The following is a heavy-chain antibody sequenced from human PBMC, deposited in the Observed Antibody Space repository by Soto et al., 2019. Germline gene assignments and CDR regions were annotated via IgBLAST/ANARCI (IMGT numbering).Heavy chain of an antibody. Sequence: GGSLRLSCAASGFTFSSYSMNWVRQAPGKGLEWVSSISSSSSYIYYADSVKGRFTISRDNAKNSLYLQMNSLRAEDTAVYYCARGSREQLVYGDYGMEWWGQGTLVTVSS. J-gene: IGHJ4*02. V-gene: IGHV3-21*01. CDR3: ARGSREQLVYGDYGMEW. D-gene: IGHD6-6*01. CDR2: ISSSSSYI. CDR1: GFTFSSYS.